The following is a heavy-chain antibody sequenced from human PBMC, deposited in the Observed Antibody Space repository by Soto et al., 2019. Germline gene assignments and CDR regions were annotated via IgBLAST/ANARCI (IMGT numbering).Heavy chain of an antibody. Sequence: PSETLSLTCTVSGVSISSSSYYWGWIRRRPGQGLVWIGTIYYRGITYYTPSLTSSVTISVNTSMNPFSLTLNSVTAADPAVYYCTRHGSNWGQGTLVTVSS. CDR3: TRHGSN. J-gene: IGHJ4*02. V-gene: IGHV4-39*01. CDR1: GVSISSSSYY. CDR2: IYYRGIT.